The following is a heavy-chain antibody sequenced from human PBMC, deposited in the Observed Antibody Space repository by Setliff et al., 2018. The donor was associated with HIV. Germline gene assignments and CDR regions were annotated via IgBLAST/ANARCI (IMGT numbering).Heavy chain of an antibody. D-gene: IGHD6-25*01. Sequence: SLTCIVSGDSISSQFWSWIRQSPGKRLEWIGNFYYSGSTNCNPSLGSRATISVDTTKNQFSLKLSSVTAADTAVYYCAAAPSPAAPGNWGQGTLVTVSS. CDR3: AAAPSPAAPGN. J-gene: IGHJ4*02. CDR1: GDSISSQF. V-gene: IGHV4-59*11. CDR2: FYYSGST.